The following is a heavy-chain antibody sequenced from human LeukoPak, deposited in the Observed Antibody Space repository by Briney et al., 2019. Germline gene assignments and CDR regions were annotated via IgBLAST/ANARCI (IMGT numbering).Heavy chain of an antibody. V-gene: IGHV4-59*01. J-gene: IGHJ5*02. Sequence: SETLSLTCTVSGGSLSSYYWSWIRQSPGKGLESIGYICDSGTTNYNPSLKSRVTISVDTSKNQFSLKMNSVTAADTAVYYCARGGSSWRWFDPWGQGTLVTVSS. CDR2: ICDSGTT. CDR1: GGSLSSYY. CDR3: ARGGSSWRWFDP. D-gene: IGHD6-13*01.